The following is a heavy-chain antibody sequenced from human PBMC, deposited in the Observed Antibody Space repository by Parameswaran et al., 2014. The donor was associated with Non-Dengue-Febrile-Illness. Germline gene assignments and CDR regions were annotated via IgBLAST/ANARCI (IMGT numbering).Heavy chain of an antibody. CDR3: ARGADGSWYDPFEDY. D-gene: IGHD6-13*01. V-gene: IGHV1-18*01. CDR2: ISAYNGNT. J-gene: IGHJ4*02. Sequence: WVRQAPGQGLEWMGWISAYNGNTNYAQKLQGRVTMTTDTSTSTAYMGLRSLRSDDTAVYYCARGADGSWYDPFEDYWGQGTLVTVSS.